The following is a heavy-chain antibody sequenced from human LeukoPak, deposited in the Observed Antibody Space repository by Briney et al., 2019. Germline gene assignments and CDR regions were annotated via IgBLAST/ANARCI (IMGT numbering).Heavy chain of an antibody. Sequence: GGSLRLSCAASGFTFSSYWMSWVRQAPGKGLEWVANIKQDGSEKYYVDSVKGRFTISRDNAKNSLYLQMNSLRAEDTAVYYCARSLLWFGESPNWFDPWGQGTLVTVSS. CDR1: GFTFSSYW. V-gene: IGHV3-7*01. CDR3: ARSLLWFGESPNWFDP. D-gene: IGHD3-10*01. CDR2: IKQDGSEK. J-gene: IGHJ5*02.